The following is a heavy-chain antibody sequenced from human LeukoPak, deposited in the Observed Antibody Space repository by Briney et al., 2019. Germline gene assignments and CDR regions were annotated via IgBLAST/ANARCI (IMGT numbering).Heavy chain of an antibody. CDR2: IYSGGST. Sequence: GGSLRLSCAASGFTFTSYAINWVRQAPGKGLEWVSVIYSGGSTYYADSVKGRFTISRDNSKNTLYLQMNSLRAEDTAVYYCARGSGYDSSGYLDYWGQGTLLTVSS. D-gene: IGHD3-22*01. CDR1: GFTFTSYA. J-gene: IGHJ4*02. V-gene: IGHV3-53*01. CDR3: ARGSGYDSSGYLDY.